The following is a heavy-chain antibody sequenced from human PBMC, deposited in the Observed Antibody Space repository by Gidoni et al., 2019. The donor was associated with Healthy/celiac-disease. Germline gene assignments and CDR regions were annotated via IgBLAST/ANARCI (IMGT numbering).Heavy chain of an antibody. D-gene: IGHD2-2*01. Sequence: EVQLVESGGGLGKPGGSLRRTCEAAAVTVRNAWMSGVRQGPGKGLGAVVPIKSNTAGWTTNYAAPVKGSFTISSSDSKTTLYLQMNSLKTSDTALYYCTPDFVIVVVPAATRYYYYGMDVWGQGTTLPVSS. CDR2: IKSNTAGWTT. J-gene: IGHJ6*02. CDR1: AVTVRNAW. V-gene: IGHV3-15*01. CDR3: TPDFVIVVVPAATRYYYYGMDV.